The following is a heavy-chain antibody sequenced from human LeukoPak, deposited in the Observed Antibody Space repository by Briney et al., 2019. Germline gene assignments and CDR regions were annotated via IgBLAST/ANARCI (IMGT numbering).Heavy chain of an antibody. Sequence: SETLSLTCTVSGGSISSYYWSWIRQPPGKGLEWIGYIYYSGSTNYNPSLKSRVTISVDTSKDQFSLKLSSVTAADTAVYYCARVGWELLAAAFDIWGQGTMVTVSS. J-gene: IGHJ3*02. CDR2: IYYSGST. CDR1: GGSISSYY. CDR3: ARVGWELLAAAFDI. V-gene: IGHV4-59*01. D-gene: IGHD1-26*01.